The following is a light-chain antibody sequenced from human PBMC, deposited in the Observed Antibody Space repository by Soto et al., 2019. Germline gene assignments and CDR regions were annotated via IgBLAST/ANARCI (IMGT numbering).Light chain of an antibody. V-gene: IGKV1-6*01. CDR1: QSIRGS. Sequence: AIQVTQSPSSLSASVGDRVTITCRTSQSIRGSLGWYQHKPGKVPRLIIDAASTLQSGVPSRFSGSGSGSVFTITSSRLHPEDFANYYCLRDYAYFLAFGQGTKVDVK. CDR3: LRDYAYFLA. CDR2: AAS. J-gene: IGKJ1*01.